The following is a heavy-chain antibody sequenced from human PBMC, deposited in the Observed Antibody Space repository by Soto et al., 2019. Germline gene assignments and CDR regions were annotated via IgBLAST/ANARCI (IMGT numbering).Heavy chain of an antibody. D-gene: IGHD4-17*01. J-gene: IGHJ4*02. Sequence: SDTLSLTCTVSGGSISSYYWSWIRQPPGKGLEWIGYIYYSGSTNYNPSLKSRVTISVDTSKNQFSLKLSSVTAADTAVYYCARMGVTTVYFDYWGQGTLVTVS. V-gene: IGHV4-59*01. CDR1: GGSISSYY. CDR3: ARMGVTTVYFDY. CDR2: IYYSGST.